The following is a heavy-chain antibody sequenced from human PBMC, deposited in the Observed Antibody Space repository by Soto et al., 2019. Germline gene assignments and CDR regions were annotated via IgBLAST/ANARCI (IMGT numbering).Heavy chain of an antibody. D-gene: IGHD5-12*01. CDR3: ARDSSLGGIVATMP. V-gene: IGHV1-3*01. CDR1: GYTFTSYA. Sequence: ASVKVSCKASGYTFTSYAMHWVRQAPGQRLEWMGWINAGNGNTKYSQKFQGRVTITRDTSASTAYMELSSLRSEDTAVYYCARDSSLGGIVATMPWGQGTMVTVS. J-gene: IGHJ3*01. CDR2: INAGNGNT.